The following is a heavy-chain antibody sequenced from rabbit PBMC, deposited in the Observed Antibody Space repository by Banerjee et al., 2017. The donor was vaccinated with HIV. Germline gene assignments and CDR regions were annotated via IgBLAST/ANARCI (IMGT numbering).Heavy chain of an antibody. J-gene: IGHJ4*01. CDR3: ARSPFNL. Sequence: WVRQAPGKGLEWIACIHGSSGSTYYANWAKGRFTISKTSSTTVTLQMTSLTVADTATYFCARSPFNLWGPGTLVTVS. V-gene: IGHV1S40*01. CDR2: IHGSSGST.